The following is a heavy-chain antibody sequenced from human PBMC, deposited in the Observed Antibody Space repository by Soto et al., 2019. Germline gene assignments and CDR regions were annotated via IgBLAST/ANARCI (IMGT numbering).Heavy chain of an antibody. V-gene: IGHV2-5*02. CDR2: IYWDDDK. D-gene: IGHD2-15*01. CDR1: GFSLSTSGVG. CDR3: AHGWTALFDY. J-gene: IGHJ4*02. Sequence: QITLKESGPTLVKPTQTLTLTCTFSGFSLSTSGVGVGWIRQPPGKALEWLALIYWDDDKRYSPSLKSRLTIXXDPSKNQGVLTMTNMDPVDTAPYYCAHGWTALFDYWGQGPLVTVSS.